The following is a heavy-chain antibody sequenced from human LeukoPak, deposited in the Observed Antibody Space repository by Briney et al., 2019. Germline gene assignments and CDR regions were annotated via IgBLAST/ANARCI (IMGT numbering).Heavy chain of an antibody. D-gene: IGHD3-10*01. CDR3: ARMPPVRGVRNFYFYYYVDV. V-gene: IGHV4-4*07. J-gene: IGHJ6*03. CDR1: GASIDGYY. CDR2: IHTSGTT. Sequence: SETLSLTCTVSGASIDGYYWSWIRQPAGQSQEWIGRIHTSGTTNYNLAFKSRVFMSVDTSDKQFSLNVSSVTAADTAVYYCARMPPVRGVRNFYFYYYVDVWGRGTTVTVSS.